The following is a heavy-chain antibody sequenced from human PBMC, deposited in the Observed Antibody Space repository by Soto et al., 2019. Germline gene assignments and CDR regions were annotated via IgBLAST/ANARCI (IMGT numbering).Heavy chain of an antibody. CDR3: AQDRRPNYYYGMDV. V-gene: IGHV3-30*18. CDR2: ISYDGSNK. J-gene: IGHJ6*02. Sequence: QVQLVESGGGVVQPGRSLRLSCAASGFTFSSYGMHWVRQAPGKGLEWVAVISYDGSNKYYADSVKVRLTISRDNSKNTLYLQMNSLRAEDTAVYYCAQDRRPNYYYGMDVWGQGTTVTVSS. D-gene: IGHD6-25*01. CDR1: GFTFSSYG.